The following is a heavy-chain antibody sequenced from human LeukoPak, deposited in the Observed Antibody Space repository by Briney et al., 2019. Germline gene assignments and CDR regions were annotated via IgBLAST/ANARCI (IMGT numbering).Heavy chain of an antibody. D-gene: IGHD6-19*01. V-gene: IGHV3-23*01. CDR3: AKEVRSSSGWYSDY. J-gene: IGHJ4*02. CDR1: GFTFSTYA. Sequence: PGGSLRLSCAASGFTFSTYAMTWVRQAPGKGLEWVSDTSGSGGSAYYADSVKGRFTISRDNSKSTPYLQMNSLRAEDTAVYSCAKEVRSSSGWYSDYWGQGTLVTVSS. CDR2: TSGSGGSA.